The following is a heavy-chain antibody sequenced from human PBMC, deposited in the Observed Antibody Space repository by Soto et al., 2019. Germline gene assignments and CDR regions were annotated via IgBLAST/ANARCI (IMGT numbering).Heavy chain of an antibody. CDR3: ASERVVPAYSYYYYGMDV. CDR2: IYSGGST. CDR1: DFTVIRQY. D-gene: IGHD2-2*01. V-gene: IGHV3-53*01. Sequence: GGSLRHSRATTDFTVIRQYLSWVRQAQGKGLEWVSVIYSGGSTYYADSVKGRFTISRDNSKNTLYLQMNSLRAEDTAVYYCASERVVPAYSYYYYGMDVWSHGTTDTVSS. J-gene: IGHJ6*02.